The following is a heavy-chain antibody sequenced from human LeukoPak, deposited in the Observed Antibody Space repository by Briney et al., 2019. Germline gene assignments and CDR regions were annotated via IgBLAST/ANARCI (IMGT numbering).Heavy chain of an antibody. D-gene: IGHD5-12*01. J-gene: IGHJ6*02. Sequence: SVKVSCKASGGTFSSYAISWVRQAPGQGLEWMGGIIPIFGTANYAQKFQGRVTITADESTSTAYMELSSLRSEDTAVYYCARPGDFSGYDYKVARYYYGMDVWGQGTTVAVSS. CDR1: GGTFSSYA. CDR3: ARPGDFSGYDYKVARYYYGMDV. V-gene: IGHV1-69*13. CDR2: IIPIFGTA.